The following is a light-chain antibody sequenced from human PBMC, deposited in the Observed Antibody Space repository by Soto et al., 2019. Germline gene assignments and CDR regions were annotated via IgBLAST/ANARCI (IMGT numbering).Light chain of an antibody. CDR2: DAS. J-gene: IGKJ4*01. Sequence: IQMTQSPSTLSASVGDRVTITCRASQSISSWLAWYQQKPGKAPKLLIYDASSLESGVPSRFSGSGSGTEFTLTISSLQPDDFATYSCKQYNNYSLTFGGGTKVDIK. CDR3: KQYNNYSLT. CDR1: QSISSW. V-gene: IGKV1-5*01.